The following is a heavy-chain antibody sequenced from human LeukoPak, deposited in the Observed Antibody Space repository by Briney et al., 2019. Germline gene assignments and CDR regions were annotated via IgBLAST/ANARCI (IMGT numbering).Heavy chain of an antibody. J-gene: IGHJ3*02. CDR3: ARDDYGVAFDI. CDR2: ISSSGSTI. V-gene: IGHV3-48*03. D-gene: IGHD4-17*01. Sequence: GGSLRLSCAASGFTFSSYEMNWVRQAPGKGLEWVSYISSSGSTIYYADSVKGRFTISRDNAKNSLYLQMNSLRAEDTAVYYCARDDYGVAFDIWGQGTMVTVSS. CDR1: GFTFSSYE.